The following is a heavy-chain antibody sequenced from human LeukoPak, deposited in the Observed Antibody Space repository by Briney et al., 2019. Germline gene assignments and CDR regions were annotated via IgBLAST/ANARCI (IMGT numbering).Heavy chain of an antibody. Sequence: GGSLRLSCAASGFTFSSYEMNWVRQAPGKGLEWVSYISSSGSTIYYADSVKGRFTISRDNAKNSLYLQMNSLRAEDTAVYYCARDSRSDYGDHGGDYWGQGTLVTVSS. CDR3: ARDSRSDYGDHGGDY. CDR1: GFTFSSYE. D-gene: IGHD4-17*01. J-gene: IGHJ4*02. CDR2: ISSSGSTI. V-gene: IGHV3-48*03.